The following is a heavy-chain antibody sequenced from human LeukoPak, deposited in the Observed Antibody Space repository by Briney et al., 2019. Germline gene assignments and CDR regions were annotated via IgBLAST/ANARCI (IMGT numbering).Heavy chain of an antibody. V-gene: IGHV1-69*04. CDR3: ARGRGSNNWNYGEDY. D-gene: IGHD1-7*01. J-gene: IGHJ4*02. CDR1: GGTFSSYA. CDR2: IIPIFGIA. Sequence: SVKVSCKASGGTFSSYAINWVRQAPGQGLEWMGRIIPIFGIANYAQKFQGRVTITADKSTSTAYMELSSLRSEDTAVYYCARGRGSNNWNYGEDYWGQGTLVTVSS.